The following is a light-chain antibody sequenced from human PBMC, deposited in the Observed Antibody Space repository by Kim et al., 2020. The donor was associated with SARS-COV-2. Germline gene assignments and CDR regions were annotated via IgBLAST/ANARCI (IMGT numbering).Light chain of an antibody. J-gene: IGLJ1*01. Sequence: VSPGQTARITCSGDALPKQYAYWYQQKPGQAPVLVIYKDSERPSGIPERFSGSSSGTTVTLTISGVQAEDEAVYYCQSADSSGTYVFGTGTKVTVL. V-gene: IGLV3-25*03. CDR3: QSADSSGTYV. CDR2: KDS. CDR1: ALPKQY.